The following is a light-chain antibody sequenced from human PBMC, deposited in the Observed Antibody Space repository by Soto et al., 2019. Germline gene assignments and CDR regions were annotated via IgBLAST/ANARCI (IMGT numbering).Light chain of an antibody. Sequence: EIALTQSQVTLSLSPGKLATLSCRASQSVSNNYLAWYQQQPRQPTRLLIYGASNRATGIPDRFSGSGSGTDFTLTISRLEPEDFAVYYCQQYGSSGTFGQGTKVDIK. V-gene: IGKV3-20*01. CDR3: QQYGSSGT. J-gene: IGKJ1*01. CDR2: GAS. CDR1: QSVSNNY.